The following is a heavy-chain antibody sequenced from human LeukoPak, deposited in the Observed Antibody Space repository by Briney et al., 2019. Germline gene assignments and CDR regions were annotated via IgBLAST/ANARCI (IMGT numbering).Heavy chain of an antibody. J-gene: IGHJ1*01. D-gene: IGHD6-13*01. CDR2: ISAYNGNT. CDR1: GYTLTSYG. Sequence: GASVKVSCKASGYTLTSYGISWVRQAPGQGLEWMGWISAYNGNTNYAQKLQGRVTMTTDTSTSTAYMELRSLRSDDTAVYYCARDEPGIAAAGTSTAEYFQHWGQGTLVTVSS. V-gene: IGHV1-18*01. CDR3: ARDEPGIAAAGTSTAEYFQH.